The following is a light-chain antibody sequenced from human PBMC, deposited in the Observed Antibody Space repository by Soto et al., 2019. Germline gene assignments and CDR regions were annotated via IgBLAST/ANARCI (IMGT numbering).Light chain of an antibody. CDR1: SGHSSYA. CDR2: LSSDGSH. J-gene: IGLJ2*01. V-gene: IGLV4-69*01. Sequence: QSVLTQSPSASASLRASVKLTCTLSSGHSSYAIAWHQQQPEKGPRYLMKLSSDGSHSKGDGIPDRFSGSSSGAERYLTISSLRSEDEADYYCQTWDTGARVVFGGGTQLTVL. CDR3: QTWDTGARVV.